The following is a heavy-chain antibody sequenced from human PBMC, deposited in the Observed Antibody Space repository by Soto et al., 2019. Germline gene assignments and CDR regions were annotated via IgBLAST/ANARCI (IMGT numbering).Heavy chain of an antibody. D-gene: IGHD5-12*01. CDR1: GGSISSGDYY. CDR2: IYYSGST. CDR3: ARVLYSGYDLGYFDY. J-gene: IGHJ4*02. V-gene: IGHV4-30-4*01. Sequence: PSETLSLTCTVSGGSISSGDYYWSWIRQPPGKGLEWIGYIYYSGSTYYNPSLKSRVTISVDTSKNQFSLKLSSVTAADTAVYYCARVLYSGYDLGYFDYWGQGTLVTVSS.